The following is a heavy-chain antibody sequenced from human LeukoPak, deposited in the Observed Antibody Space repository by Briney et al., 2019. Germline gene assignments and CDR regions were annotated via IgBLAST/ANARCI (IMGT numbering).Heavy chain of an antibody. CDR2: LSSSGTTI. V-gene: IGHV3-11*01. J-gene: IGHJ4*02. CDR3: ARGRAPDGYKYYCDY. CDR1: GFTFSDYH. Sequence: GGSLTLSCAASGFTFSDYHMSWLRQAPGQGLEWVSSLSSSGTTIYYADSVKGRLTISRGNAKDSLCLKRNCLSAEGAAVYYCARGRAPDGYKYYCDYWGQGTLVTVSS. D-gene: IGHD5-24*01.